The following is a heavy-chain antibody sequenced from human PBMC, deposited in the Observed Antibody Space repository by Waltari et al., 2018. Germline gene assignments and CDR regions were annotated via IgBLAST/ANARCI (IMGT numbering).Heavy chain of an antibody. CDR2: IIPIFGTA. Sequence: QVQLVQSGAEVKKPGSSVKVSCKASGGTFSSYAISWVRPAPGQGLEWMGGIIPIFGTANYAQKFQGRVTITADESTSTAYMELSSLRSEDTAVYYCAREQTITMIVVVPGAFDIWGQGTMVTVSS. CDR3: AREQTITMIVVVPGAFDI. J-gene: IGHJ3*02. V-gene: IGHV1-69*12. D-gene: IGHD3-22*01. CDR1: GGTFSSYA.